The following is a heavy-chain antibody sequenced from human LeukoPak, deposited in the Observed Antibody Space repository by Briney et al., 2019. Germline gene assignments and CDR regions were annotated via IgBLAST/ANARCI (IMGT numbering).Heavy chain of an antibody. CDR2: INHSGST. J-gene: IGHJ5*02. V-gene: IGHV4-39*07. Sequence: SETLSLTCTVSGGSISGSSYYWSWIRQPPGKGLEWIGEINHSGSTNYSPSLKSRVTISVDTSKNQFSLKLSSVTAADTAVYYCATLNNWFDPWGQGTLVTVSS. CDR1: GGSISGSSYY. CDR3: ATLNNWFDP.